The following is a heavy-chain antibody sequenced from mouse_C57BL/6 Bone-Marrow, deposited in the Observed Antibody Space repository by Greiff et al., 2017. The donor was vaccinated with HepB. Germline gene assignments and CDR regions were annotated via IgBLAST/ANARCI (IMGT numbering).Heavy chain of an antibody. CDR3: ARLNTVVATGGYFDV. CDR1: GYTFTNYW. Sequence: VKLMESGAELVRPGTSVKMSCKASGYTFTNYWIGWAKQRPGHGLEWIGDIYPGGGYTNYNEKFKGKATLTADKSSSTAYMQFSSLTSEDSAIYYCARLNTVVATGGYFDVWGTGTTVTVSS. CDR2: IYPGGGYT. V-gene: IGHV1-63*01. J-gene: IGHJ1*03. D-gene: IGHD1-1*01.